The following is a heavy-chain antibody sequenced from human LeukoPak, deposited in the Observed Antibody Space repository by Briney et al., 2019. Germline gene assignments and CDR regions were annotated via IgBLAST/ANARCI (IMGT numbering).Heavy chain of an antibody. V-gene: IGHV4-4*02. CDR2: IYHSGST. CDR3: ARASVGVTTPDWYFDL. D-gene: IGHD4-17*01. CDR1: GGSISSSNW. J-gene: IGHJ2*01. Sequence: SGTLSLTCAVSGGSISSSNWWSWGRQPPGKGLEWIGEIYHSGSTNYNPSLKSRVTISVDKSKNQFSLKLSSVTAADTAVYYCARASVGVTTPDWYFDLWGRGTLVTVSS.